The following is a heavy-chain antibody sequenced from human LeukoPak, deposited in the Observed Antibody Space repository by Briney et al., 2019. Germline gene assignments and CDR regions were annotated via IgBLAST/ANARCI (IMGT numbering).Heavy chain of an antibody. CDR1: GGSISSSSYY. Sequence: SETLSLTCTVSGGSISSSSYYWGWIRQPPGKGLEWIGSIYYSGSTYYNLSLKSRVTISVDTSKNQFSLKLSSVTAADTAVYYCARPITGTTKSFDPWGQGTLVTVSS. D-gene: IGHD1-7*01. CDR3: ARPITGTTKSFDP. V-gene: IGHV4-39*01. CDR2: IYYSGST. J-gene: IGHJ5*02.